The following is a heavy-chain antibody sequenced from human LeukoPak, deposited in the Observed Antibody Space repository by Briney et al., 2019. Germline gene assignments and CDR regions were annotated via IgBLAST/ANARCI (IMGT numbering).Heavy chain of an antibody. CDR2: ISSNNGNT. D-gene: IGHD3-22*01. Sequence: ASVKVSCKASGYTFSSYGISWVRQAPGQGLEWMGWISSNNGNTNFAQKLQGRVSMTTDTSTSTAYMELRSLRSDDTAVYYCARDPTYYYDSSGYYLSPIDYWGQGTLVTVSS. J-gene: IGHJ4*02. CDR3: ARDPTYYYDSSGYYLSPIDY. V-gene: IGHV1-18*01. CDR1: GYTFSSYG.